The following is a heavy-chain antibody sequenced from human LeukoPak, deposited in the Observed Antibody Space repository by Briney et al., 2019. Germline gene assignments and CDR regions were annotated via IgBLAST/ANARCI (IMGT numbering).Heavy chain of an antibody. CDR3: ARDEGADAPMDV. CDR1: GFTFSNHG. J-gene: IGHJ6*02. V-gene: IGHV3-33*01. Sequence: PGGSLRLSCAASGFTFSNHGMHWVRQAPGKGLEWVAVIWNGGTNKNYADSVKDRFTISRDNSKNTLYLQMNNLRAEDTAVYYCARDEGADAPMDVWGQGTTVTVSS. D-gene: IGHD1-26*01. CDR2: IWNGGTNK.